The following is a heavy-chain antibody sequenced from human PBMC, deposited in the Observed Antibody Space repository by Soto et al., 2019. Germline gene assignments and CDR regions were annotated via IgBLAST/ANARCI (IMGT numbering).Heavy chain of an antibody. D-gene: IGHD3-10*01. J-gene: IGHJ5*02. CDR3: AHMLVPYGRGGWSS. CDR1: GFSLTASGVG. CDR2: IYGDGDK. Sequence: QITLKESGPTLVRPTQTLTLTCTFSGFSLTASGVGVGWIRQPPGKALEWLALIYGDGDKRYSQSLRSRLTTTSDTPKNQVVPTMPDTDPVDTATYYCAHMLVPYGRGGWSSWGQGTLVTVSS. V-gene: IGHV2-5*02.